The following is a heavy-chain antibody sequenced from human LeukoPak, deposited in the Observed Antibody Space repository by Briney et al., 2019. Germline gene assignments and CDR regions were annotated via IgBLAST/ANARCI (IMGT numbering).Heavy chain of an antibody. CDR3: AKSISWGKQQLVPGGRYYYYYYGMDV. CDR2: ISYDGSNK. J-gene: IGHJ6*02. V-gene: IGHV3-30*18. D-gene: IGHD6-13*01. CDR1: GFTFSSYG. Sequence: PGRSLRLSCAASGFTFSSYGMHWVRQAPGKGLEWVAVISYDGSNKYYADSVKGRFTISRDNSKNTLYLQMNSLRAEDTAVYYCAKSISWGKQQLVPGGRYYYYYYGMDVWGQGTTVTVSS.